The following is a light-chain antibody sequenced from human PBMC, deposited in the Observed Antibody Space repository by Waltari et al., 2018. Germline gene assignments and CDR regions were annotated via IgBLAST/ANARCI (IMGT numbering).Light chain of an antibody. CDR2: DAS. Sequence: EIVLTQSPVTLSLSPAERVALSCRASDSIGIYLAWYQQQPGQAPRLLIFDASRRASGVPARFSCSGSGRDVALNISYLEPEDAAVYYGQQRNNCPPWTFGQGT. CDR3: QQRNNCPPWT. CDR1: DSIGIY. V-gene: IGKV3-11*02. J-gene: IGKJ1*01.